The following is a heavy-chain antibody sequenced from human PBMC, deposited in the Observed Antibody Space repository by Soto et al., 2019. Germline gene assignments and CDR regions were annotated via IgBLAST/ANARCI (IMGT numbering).Heavy chain of an antibody. D-gene: IGHD3-10*01. CDR1: GGSFSNNY. Sequence: LSLTCAVYGGSFSNNYWTWFRQPPGKGLEWIGEISPSGTTKYIPSLKSRGTISVDTSRKQFFLKVTSVSAADTAVYYCATSLWFGTQPEIWGPGTLVTVSS. CDR2: ISPSGTT. J-gene: IGHJ4*02. V-gene: IGHV4-34*01. CDR3: ATSLWFGTQPEI.